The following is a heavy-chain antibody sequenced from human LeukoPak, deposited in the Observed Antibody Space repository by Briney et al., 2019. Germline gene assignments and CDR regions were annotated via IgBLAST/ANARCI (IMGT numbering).Heavy chain of an antibody. CDR3: ARDIPRGDYMDV. CDR2: IYYSGST. D-gene: IGHD3-16*01. CDR1: GGSISSSSYY. J-gene: IGHJ6*03. V-gene: IGHV4-61*01. Sequence: SETLSLTCTVSGGSISSSSYYWGWIRQPPGKGLEWIGYIYYSGSTNYNPSLKSRVTISVDTSKNQFSLKLSSVTAADTAVYYCARDIPRGDYMDVWGKGTTVTISS.